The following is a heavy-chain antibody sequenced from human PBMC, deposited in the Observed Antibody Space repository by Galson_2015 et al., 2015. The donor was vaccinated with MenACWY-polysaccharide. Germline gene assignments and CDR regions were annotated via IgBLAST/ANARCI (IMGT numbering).Heavy chain of an antibody. CDR3: AIWTSRGNPDGYLDY. Sequence: SVKVSCKASGYNFNSYDINWVRQATGQGLEWMGWMNPNSGNTGYAQKLQGRVTMTRDTSINTAYLALSSLTSADTAVYYSAIWTSRGNPDGYLDYWCHGTQVTVAS. D-gene: IGHD3-10*01. CDR2: MNPNSGNT. J-gene: IGHJ4*01. V-gene: IGHV1-8*01. CDR1: GYNFNSYD.